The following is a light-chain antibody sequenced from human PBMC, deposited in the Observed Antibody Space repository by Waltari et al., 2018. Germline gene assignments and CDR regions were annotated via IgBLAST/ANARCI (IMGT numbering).Light chain of an antibody. CDR1: QSVSKY. J-gene: IGKJ1*01. CDR3: QKYVNLPAT. CDR2: DAS. V-gene: IGKV3-20*01. Sequence: IVLTQSPGTLSLTPGERATLSCRASQSVSKYLAWYQQRPGQAPRLLIYDASIRATGIPDRFSGSRSGTDFSLTISRLEPEDFAVYYCQKYVNLPATFGQGTKVEIK.